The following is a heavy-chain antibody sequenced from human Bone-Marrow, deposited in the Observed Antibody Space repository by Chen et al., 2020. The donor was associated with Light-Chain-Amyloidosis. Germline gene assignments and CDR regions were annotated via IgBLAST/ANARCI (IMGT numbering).Heavy chain of an antibody. V-gene: IGHV3-21*02. CDR3: ARGAVGSTHFDH. CDR2: SSSRGTYI. D-gene: IGHD1-26*01. Sequence: EIQLVESGGGLVKPGGSLRLSCTVPGLTSSKFSMNWVRQAPGRGLEWVSSSSSRGTYIYYADSVKGRFTTSRDNARNSLYLQMNSLRAEDTAIYYCARGAVGSTHFDHWGQGTQVTVSS. CDR1: GLTSSKFS. J-gene: IGHJ4*02.